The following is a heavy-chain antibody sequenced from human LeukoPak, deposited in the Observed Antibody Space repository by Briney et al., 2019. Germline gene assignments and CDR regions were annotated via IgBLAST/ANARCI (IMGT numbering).Heavy chain of an antibody. CDR1: GGSISSYY. Sequence: PSETLSLTCTVSGGSISSYYWSWIRQPPGKGLEWIGYVYYSGSTKYNPSLKSRVTISVDTSKNQFSLNLSSVTAADTAVYYCARYSYRHRWFNPCGQGTLVTVSS. J-gene: IGHJ5*02. CDR3: ARYSYRHRWFNP. V-gene: IGHV4-59*08. CDR2: VYYSGST. D-gene: IGHD4-11*01.